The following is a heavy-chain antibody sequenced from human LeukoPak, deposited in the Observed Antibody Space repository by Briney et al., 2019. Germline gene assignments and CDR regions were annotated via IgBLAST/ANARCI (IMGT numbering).Heavy chain of an antibody. D-gene: IGHD1-26*01. V-gene: IGHV3-23*01. CDR1: GFTFSSYG. Sequence: AGGSLRLSCAASGFTFSSYGMSWVRQAPGKGLEWVSVIGGRDGSTYYADSVKGRFTISRDNAKNSLYLQMNSLRAEDTALYYCAKAPGWELKRFFQHWGQGTLVTVSS. CDR2: IGGRDGST. J-gene: IGHJ1*01. CDR3: AKAPGWELKRFFQH.